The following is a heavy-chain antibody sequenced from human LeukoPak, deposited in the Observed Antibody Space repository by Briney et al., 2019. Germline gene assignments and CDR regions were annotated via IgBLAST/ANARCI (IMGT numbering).Heavy chain of an antibody. D-gene: IGHD6-13*01. CDR1: GFSFNKYA. CDR3: AKVSQLVRGHFDY. Sequence: PGRSLRLSCVASGFSFNKYAMDWVRQAPGKGLEWVASISFDDTNKVYSDSVKGRFTVSRDNSKNTVYLQMNSLRAEDTAVYYCAKVSQLVRGHFDYWGQGTLVTVSS. J-gene: IGHJ4*02. CDR2: ISFDDTNK. V-gene: IGHV3-30-3*01.